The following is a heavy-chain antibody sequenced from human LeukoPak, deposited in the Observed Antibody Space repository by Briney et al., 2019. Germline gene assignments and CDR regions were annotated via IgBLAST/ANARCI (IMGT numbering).Heavy chain of an antibody. J-gene: IGHJ4*02. CDR2: IYSGGST. CDR1: TFTKAW. CDR3: ARGPAGNLDY. V-gene: IGHV3-53*01. Sequence: GGSLRLSCVLSTFTKAWMSWVRQAPGKGLEWVSVIYSGGSTYYADSVKGRFTISRDNSKNTLYLQMNSLRAEDTAVYYCARGPAGNLDYWGQGPLVTVSS. D-gene: IGHD1-14*01.